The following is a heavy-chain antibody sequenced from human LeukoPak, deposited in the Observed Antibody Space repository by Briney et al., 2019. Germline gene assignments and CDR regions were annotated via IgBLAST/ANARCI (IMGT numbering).Heavy chain of an antibody. V-gene: IGHV5-51*01. CDR1: GYSFTSYW. J-gene: IGHJ4*02. CDR2: IYPGDSDT. D-gene: IGHD3-9*01. Sequence: GESLKISCQGSGYSFTSYWIGWVRQLPGKGLEWMGIIYPGDSDTRYSPSFQGQVTISADKSISTAYLQWSSLKASDTAMYYCARHVSYYDILTGYQSYYFDYWGQGTLVTVSS. CDR3: ARHVSYYDILTGYQSYYFDY.